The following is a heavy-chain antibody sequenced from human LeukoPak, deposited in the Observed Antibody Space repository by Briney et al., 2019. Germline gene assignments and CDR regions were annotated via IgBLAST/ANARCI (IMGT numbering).Heavy chain of an antibody. V-gene: IGHV3-15*01. Sequence: EGSLRLSCAASGFTFSNAWMSWVRQAPGKGLEWVGRIKSKTDGGTTDYAAPVKGRFTISRDDSKNTLYLQMNSLKTEDTAVYYCLGYCSGGSCPNAFDIWGQGTMVTVSS. J-gene: IGHJ3*02. CDR1: GFTFSNAW. CDR2: IKSKTDGGTT. D-gene: IGHD2-15*01. CDR3: LGYCSGGSCPNAFDI.